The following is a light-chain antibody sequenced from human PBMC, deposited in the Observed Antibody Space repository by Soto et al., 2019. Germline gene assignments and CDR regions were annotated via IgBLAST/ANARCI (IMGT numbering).Light chain of an antibody. V-gene: IGLV2-14*01. CDR1: SRDVGGYNY. Sequence: QSALTQPASVSGSPGQSITIACTGASRDVGGYNYVSWYQQHPGKAPKLMIYDVSNRPSGFSNRFSGSKSGNTASLTISGLQAEDEADYYCSSYTSSSTVIFGGGTKVTVL. CDR2: DVS. CDR3: SSYTSSSTVI. J-gene: IGLJ2*01.